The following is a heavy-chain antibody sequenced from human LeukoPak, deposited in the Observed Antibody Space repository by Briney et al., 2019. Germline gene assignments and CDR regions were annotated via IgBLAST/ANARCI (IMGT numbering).Heavy chain of an antibody. V-gene: IGHV1-2*02. CDR1: GYTFTGYY. D-gene: IGHD3-3*01. CDR2: INPNSGGT. Sequence: ASVKVSCKASGYTFTGYYMHWVRQAPGQGLEWMGWINPNSGGTNYAQKFQGRVTMTRDTSISTAYVELSSLRSEDTAVYYCARAPGYYRDLFDYWGQGTLVTVSS. J-gene: IGHJ4*02. CDR3: ARAPGYYRDLFDY.